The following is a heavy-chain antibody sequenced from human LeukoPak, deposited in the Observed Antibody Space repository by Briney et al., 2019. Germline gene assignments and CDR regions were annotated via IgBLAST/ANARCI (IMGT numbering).Heavy chain of an antibody. CDR3: ASGGATQSSVLYYYYYYMDV. CDR2: IIPIFGTA. D-gene: IGHD3-22*01. CDR1: GGTFSSYA. V-gene: IGHV1-69*01. Sequence: ASVKVSCKASGGTFSSYAISWVRQAPGQGLEWMGGIIPIFGTANYAQKFQGRVTITADESTSTAYMELSSLRSEDTAVYYCASGGATQSSVLYYYYYYMDVWGKGTTVTVSS. J-gene: IGHJ6*03.